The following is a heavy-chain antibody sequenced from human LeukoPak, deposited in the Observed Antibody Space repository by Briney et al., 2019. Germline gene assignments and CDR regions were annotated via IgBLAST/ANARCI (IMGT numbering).Heavy chain of an antibody. J-gene: IGHJ4*02. CDR2: INPNSGGT. V-gene: IGHV1-2*02. CDR1: GYTFTGYY. D-gene: IGHD3-22*01. CDR3: ASLVYYDSSGTDDY. Sequence: ASVKVSCKASGYTFTGYYMHWVRQAPGQGLEWMGWINPNSGGTNYAQKFQGRVTMTRDMSTSAVYMELSSLRSEDTAVYYCASLVYYDSSGTDDYWGQGTLVTVSS.